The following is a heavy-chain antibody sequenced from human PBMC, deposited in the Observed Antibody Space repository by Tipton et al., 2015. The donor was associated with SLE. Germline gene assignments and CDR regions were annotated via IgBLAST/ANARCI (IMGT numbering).Heavy chain of an antibody. J-gene: IGHJ4*02. CDR3: ASSGSSDSLD. CDR2: INHSGST. CDR1: GGSFSGYY. Sequence: TLSLTCAVYGGSFSGYYWSWIRQPPGKGLEWIGEINHSGSTNYNPSLKSRVTISVDTSKNQFSLKLSSVTAADTAVYYCASSGSSDSLDWGQGTLVTVSS. V-gene: IGHV4-34*01. D-gene: IGHD3-22*01.